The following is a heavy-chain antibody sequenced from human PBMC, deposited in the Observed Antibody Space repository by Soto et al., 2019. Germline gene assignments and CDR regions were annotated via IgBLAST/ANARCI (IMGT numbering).Heavy chain of an antibody. J-gene: IGHJ6*02. CDR1: GFTFSSYG. D-gene: IGHD2-15*01. V-gene: IGHV3-30*18. CDR3: AEDRYCSGGTCLNFYGMDV. Sequence: GGSLRLSCAASGFTFSSYGMHWVRQAPGKGLEWVTVISYDGSNEYYADSVKGRFTISRDNSKNTLYLQMNSLRGEDTAVYYCAEDRYCSGGTCLNFYGMDVWGQGTTVTV. CDR2: ISYDGSNE.